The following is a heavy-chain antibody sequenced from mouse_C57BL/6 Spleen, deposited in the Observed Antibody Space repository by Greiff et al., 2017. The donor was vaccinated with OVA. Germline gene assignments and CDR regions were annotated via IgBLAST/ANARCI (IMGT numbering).Heavy chain of an antibody. CDR3: ARWEDY. CDR1: GYTFTSYW. Sequence: VQVVESGAELAKPGASVKLSCKASGYTFTSYWMHWVKQRPGQGLEWIGYINPSSGYTKYNQKFKDKATLTADKSCSTADMQLSSQTYEDSAVYYCARWEDYWGQGTSVTVSS. J-gene: IGHJ4*01. D-gene: IGHD4-1*01. CDR2: INPSSGYT. V-gene: IGHV1-7*01.